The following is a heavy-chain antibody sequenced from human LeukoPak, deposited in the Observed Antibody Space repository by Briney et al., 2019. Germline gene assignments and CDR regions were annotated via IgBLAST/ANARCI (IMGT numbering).Heavy chain of an antibody. D-gene: IGHD3-10*01. V-gene: IGHV3-48*03. CDR3: ARDIRGLGPCFDY. J-gene: IGHJ4*02. CDR2: ISSTGTTI. CDR1: GFIFGNYA. Sequence: SGGSLRLSCAASGFIFGNYAMTWVRQAPGKGLEWVSYISSTGTTIYYADSVKGRFTISRDNAKNSLYLQMNSLRAEDTAVYYCARDIRGLGPCFDYWGQGTLVTVSS.